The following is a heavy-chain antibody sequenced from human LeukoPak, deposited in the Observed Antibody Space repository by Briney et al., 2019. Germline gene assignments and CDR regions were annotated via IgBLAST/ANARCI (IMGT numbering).Heavy chain of an antibody. V-gene: IGHV4-4*09. D-gene: IGHD3-3*01. CDR3: ARSSFRRGYYPFDY. CDR1: GGSISSYY. Sequence: SETLSLTCTVSGGSISSYYWSWIRQPPGKGLEWIGYIYNSGSTDYSPSLKSRVTISMDTSKSQVSLKVNSVTAADTAIYYCARSSFRRGYYPFDYWVQGTLVTVSS. J-gene: IGHJ4*02. CDR2: IYNSGST.